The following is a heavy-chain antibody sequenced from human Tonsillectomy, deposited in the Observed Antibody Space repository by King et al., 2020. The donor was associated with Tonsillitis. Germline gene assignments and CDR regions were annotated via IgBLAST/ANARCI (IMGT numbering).Heavy chain of an antibody. D-gene: IGHD3-3*01. CDR3: ARGAYYDFWSRYSRFDP. Sequence: VQLVESGGGLVQPGGSLRLSCAASGFTFSTYWMTWVRQAPGKGLDWVANIKQDGSEKYYVLSVKGRFTISRDNAKNSLNLQMKSLRAEDTAIYYCARGAYYDFWSRYSRFDPWGQGTLVTVSS. CDR1: GFTFSTYW. J-gene: IGHJ5*02. V-gene: IGHV3-7*01. CDR2: IKQDGSEK.